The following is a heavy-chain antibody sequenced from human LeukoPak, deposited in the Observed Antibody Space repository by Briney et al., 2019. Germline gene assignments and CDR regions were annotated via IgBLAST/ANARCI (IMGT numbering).Heavy chain of an antibody. J-gene: IGHJ5*02. CDR1: GGSFSGYY. D-gene: IGHD2-2*01. CDR2: INHSGST. Sequence: PSETLSLTCAVYGGSFSGYYWSWIRQPPGKGLEWIGEINHSGSTNYNPSLKSRVTISVDTSKNQFSLKLSSVTAADTAVYYCARDIVVVPADKTDLNWFDPWGQGTLVTVSS. V-gene: IGHV4-34*01. CDR3: ARDIVVVPADKTDLNWFDP.